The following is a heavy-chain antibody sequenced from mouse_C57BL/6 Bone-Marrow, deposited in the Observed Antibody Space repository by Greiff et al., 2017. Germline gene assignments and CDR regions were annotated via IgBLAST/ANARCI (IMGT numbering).Heavy chain of an antibody. V-gene: IGHV14-4*01. CDR1: GFNIKDDY. CDR2: IDPENGDT. J-gene: IGHJ1*03. D-gene: IGHD2-4*01. CDR3: TSMIKYWYFDV. Sequence: DVQLQESGAELVRPGASVKLSCTASGFNIKDDYMHWVKQRPEQGLEWIGWIDPENGDTEYASKFQGKATITADTSSNTAYLQLSSLTSEDTAVYYCTSMIKYWYFDVGGTGTTVTVSS.